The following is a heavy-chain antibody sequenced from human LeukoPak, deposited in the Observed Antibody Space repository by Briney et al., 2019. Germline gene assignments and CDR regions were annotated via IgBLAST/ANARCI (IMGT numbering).Heavy chain of an antibody. J-gene: IGHJ4*02. CDR2: MNPNSGNT. D-gene: IGHD3-22*01. CDR3: ARAVGNYYDSSGYYRGFDY. Sequence: ASVKVSCKASGYTLTSYDINWVRQATGQGLEWMGWMNPNSGNTGYAQKFQGRVTITTDESTSTAYMELSSLRSEDTAVYYCARAVGNYYDSSGYYRGFDYWGQGTLVTVSS. CDR1: GYTLTSYD. V-gene: IGHV1-8*01.